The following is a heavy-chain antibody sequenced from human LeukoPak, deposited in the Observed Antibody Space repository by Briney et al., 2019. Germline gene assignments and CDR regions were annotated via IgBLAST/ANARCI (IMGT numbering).Heavy chain of an antibody. D-gene: IGHD5-12*01. J-gene: IGHJ6*02. V-gene: IGHV1-8*01. CDR1: GYTFTSYD. CDR3: ARGFAVYSGYETVGGNYYYYYGMDV. Sequence: ASVKVSCKASGYTFTSYDINWVRQATGQGLEWMGWMNPNSGNTGYAQKFQGRVTMTRNTSISTAYMELSSLRSEDTAVYYCARGFAVYSGYETVGGNYYYYYGMDVWGQGTTVTVSS. CDR2: MNPNSGNT.